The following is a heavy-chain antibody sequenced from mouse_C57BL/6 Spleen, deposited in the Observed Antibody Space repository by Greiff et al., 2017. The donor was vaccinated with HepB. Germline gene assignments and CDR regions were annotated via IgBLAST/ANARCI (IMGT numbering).Heavy chain of an antibody. CDR1: GYSFTGYY. CDR3: CKRGLDYAMDY. CDR2: INPSTGGT. J-gene: IGHJ4*01. D-gene: IGHD3-3*01. V-gene: IGHV1-42*01. Sequence: VQLQQSGPELVKPGASVKISCKASGYSFTGYYMNWVKQSPEKSLEWIGEINPSTGGTTYNQKFKAKATLTVDKSSSTAYMQLKSLTSEDSAVYYCCKRGLDYAMDYWGQGTSVTVSS.